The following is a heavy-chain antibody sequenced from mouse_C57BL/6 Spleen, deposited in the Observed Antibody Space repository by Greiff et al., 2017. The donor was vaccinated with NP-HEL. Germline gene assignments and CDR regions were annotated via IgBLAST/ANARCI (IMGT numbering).Heavy chain of an antibody. V-gene: IGHV1-64*01. Sequence: VQLQQPGAELVKPGASVKLSCKASGYTFTSYWMHWVKQRPGQGLEWIGMIHPNSGSTNYNEKFKSKATLTVDKSSSTAYMQLSSLTSEDSAVYYCARLYYYGSNPYAMDYWGQGTSVTVSS. CDR2: IHPNSGST. CDR1: GYTFTSYW. J-gene: IGHJ4*01. D-gene: IGHD1-1*01. CDR3: ARLYYYGSNPYAMDY.